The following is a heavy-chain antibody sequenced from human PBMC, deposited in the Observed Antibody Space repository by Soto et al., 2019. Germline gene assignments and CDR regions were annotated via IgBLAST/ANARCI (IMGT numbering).Heavy chain of an antibody. J-gene: IGHJ6*02. Sequence: GASVKVSCKASGYTFTSYGISWVRQAPGQGLEWMGWISAYNGNTNYAQKLQGRVTMTTDTSTSTAYMELRSLRSDDTAVYYCARDAPRWFGELLDYYYGMDVWGQGTTVTAP. CDR2: ISAYNGNT. CDR3: ARDAPRWFGELLDYYYGMDV. D-gene: IGHD3-10*01. CDR1: GYTFTSYG. V-gene: IGHV1-18*01.